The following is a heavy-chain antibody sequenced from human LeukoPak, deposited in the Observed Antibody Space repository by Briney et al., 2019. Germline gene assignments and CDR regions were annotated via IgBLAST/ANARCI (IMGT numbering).Heavy chain of an antibody. D-gene: IGHD3-16*02. V-gene: IGHV3-7*05. CDR2: KNKDESEK. J-gene: IGHJ4*02. Sequence: GGSLRLSCAASGFTFSNYWMSWVRQAPGKGLEWVANKNKDESEKYYVDSVKGRFIISRDNAQSSLYLQMNNLRAEDTAVYYCARDSSPGYYDYVWGTYPRYWGQGTLVTVSS. CDR3: ARDSSPGYYDYVWGTYPRY. CDR1: GFTFSNYW.